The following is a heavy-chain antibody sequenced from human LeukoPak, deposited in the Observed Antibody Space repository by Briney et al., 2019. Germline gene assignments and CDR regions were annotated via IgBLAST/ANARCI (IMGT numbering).Heavy chain of an antibody. Sequence: SETLSLTCTVSGVSVSSDGYYWSWIRQPPGKTLEWIGYFYYRGNTDYNPSLNSRVTISVDTSRNQFSLKLSSVTAADTAMYYCARKPNYYGLDVWGQGTTVTVSS. CDR1: GVSVSSDGYY. CDR3: ARKPNYYGLDV. CDR2: FYYRGNT. J-gene: IGHJ6*02. V-gene: IGHV4-61*08.